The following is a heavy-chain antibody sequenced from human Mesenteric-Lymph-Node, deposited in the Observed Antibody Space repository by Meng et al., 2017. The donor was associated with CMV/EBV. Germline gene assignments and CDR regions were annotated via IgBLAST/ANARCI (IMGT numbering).Heavy chain of an antibody. CDR1: GYTFTIYA. J-gene: IGHJ4*02. D-gene: IGHD1-14*01. CDR2: INAGNGNT. V-gene: IGHV1-3*01. Sequence: SGYTFTIYAIHWVRQAPGQRLEWMGWINAGNGNTKYSQKFQDRVTITRDTSASTAYMDLSNLRSEDTAVYYCARGPTGRGRDYFDYWGQGTLVTVSS. CDR3: ARGPTGRGRDYFDY.